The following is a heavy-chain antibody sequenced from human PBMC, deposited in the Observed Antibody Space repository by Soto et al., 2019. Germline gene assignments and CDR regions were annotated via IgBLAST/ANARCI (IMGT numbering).Heavy chain of an antibody. J-gene: IGHJ6*02. CDR2: ISWNSGSI. D-gene: IGHD5-12*01. CDR1: GFTFDDYA. Sequence: GGSLRLSCAASGFTFDDYAMHWVRQAPGKGLEWVSGISWNSGSIGYADSVKGRFTISRDNAKNSLYLQMNSLRAEDTALYYCAKGLYSGYHYYRMAVWGQGTTVTVSS. V-gene: IGHV3-9*01. CDR3: AKGLYSGYHYYRMAV.